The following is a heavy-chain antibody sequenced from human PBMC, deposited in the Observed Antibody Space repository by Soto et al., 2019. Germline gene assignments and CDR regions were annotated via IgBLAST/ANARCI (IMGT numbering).Heavy chain of an antibody. Sequence: QVQLQESGPGLVKPSQTLSLTCTVSGGSISSGGYYWSWIRQHPGKGLEWIGYIYYSGSTYYNPSLKSRVTISVDTSTNPFSLKLSSVTAADTAVYYCARDPPQDVVPAASLAFDIWGQGTMVPVSS. J-gene: IGHJ3*02. V-gene: IGHV4-31*03. CDR2: IYYSGST. CDR1: GGSISSGGYY. D-gene: IGHD2-2*01. CDR3: ARDPPQDVVPAASLAFDI.